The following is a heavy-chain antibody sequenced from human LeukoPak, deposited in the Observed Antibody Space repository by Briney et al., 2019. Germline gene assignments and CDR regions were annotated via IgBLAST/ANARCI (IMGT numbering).Heavy chain of an antibody. CDR1: GGSISSYY. J-gene: IGHJ5*02. CDR2: IYYSGST. V-gene: IGHV4-59*08. Sequence: SETLSLTCTVSGGSISSYYWSWIRQPPGKGLEWIGYIYYSGSTYYNPSLKSRVTISVDTSKNQFSLKLSSVTAADTAVYYCARTYYDFWSGRANWFDPWGQGTLVTVSS. CDR3: ARTYYDFWSGRANWFDP. D-gene: IGHD3-3*01.